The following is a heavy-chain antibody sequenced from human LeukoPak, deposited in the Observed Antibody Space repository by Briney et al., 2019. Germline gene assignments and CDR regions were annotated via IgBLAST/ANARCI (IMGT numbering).Heavy chain of an antibody. CDR2: ISAYNGNT. D-gene: IGHD6-13*01. Sequence: WASVKVSCKASGYTFTSYGISWVRQAPGQGLEWMGWISAYNGNTNYAQKLQGRVTMTTDTSTSTAYMELRSLRSDGTAVYYCARDLSIAAAGTYGYWGQGTMVTVSS. J-gene: IGHJ4*02. V-gene: IGHV1-18*01. CDR1: GYTFTSYG. CDR3: ARDLSIAAAGTYGY.